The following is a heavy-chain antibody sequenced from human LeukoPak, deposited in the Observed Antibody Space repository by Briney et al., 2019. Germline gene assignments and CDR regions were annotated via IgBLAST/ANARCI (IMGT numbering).Heavy chain of an antibody. J-gene: IGHJ4*02. V-gene: IGHV3-30*18. Sequence: GGSLRLSCAASGFTFSSYGMHWVRQAPGKGLEWVAVISYDGSNKYYADSVKGRFTISRDNSKNTLYLQMNSLRAEDTAVYYCAKDWDYWGQGTLATVSS. CDR3: AKDWDY. CDR1: GFTFSSYG. CDR2: ISYDGSNK.